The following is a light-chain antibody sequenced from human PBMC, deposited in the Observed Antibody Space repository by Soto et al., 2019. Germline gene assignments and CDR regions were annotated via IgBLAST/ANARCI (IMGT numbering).Light chain of an antibody. CDR1: QIISSF. CDR2: GAS. CDR3: QQCYSTPYT. J-gene: IGKJ2*01. Sequence: DIQMTQSPSSLSASVGDRVTITCRASQIISSFLNWYQQEPGKAPKLLIYGASSLQRGVPSRFSGGGSGTDFTLTIGSLQPEDFATYYCQQCYSTPYTFGQGTELEIK. V-gene: IGKV1-39*01.